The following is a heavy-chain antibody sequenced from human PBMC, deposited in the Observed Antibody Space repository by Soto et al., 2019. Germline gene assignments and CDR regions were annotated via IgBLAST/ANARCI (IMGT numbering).Heavy chain of an antibody. CDR3: ARHYTTSRVGAWFDP. Sequence: EVQLVESGGGSAQPGGSLRLSCEAAGFTFSIYTMNWVRQAPGKGLEWVSYITAASDTIYYADSVKGRFTISRDNAKNSLYLQMNSLRDEDTAVYYCARHYTTSRVGAWFDPWGQGTLVTVSS. CDR2: ITAASDTI. V-gene: IGHV3-48*02. CDR1: GFTFSIYT. J-gene: IGHJ5*02. D-gene: IGHD3-3*01.